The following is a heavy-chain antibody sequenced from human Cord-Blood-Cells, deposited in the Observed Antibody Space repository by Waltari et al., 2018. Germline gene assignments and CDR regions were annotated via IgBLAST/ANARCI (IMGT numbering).Heavy chain of an antibody. CDR2: LKSKTDGGTT. Sequence: EVQLVESGGGLVKPGGSLRLSCAASGFTFSNAWMSWVRQDPGWGLEWVGRLKSKTDGGTTDYAAPVKGRFTISRDDSKNTLYLQMNSLKTEDTAVYYCTTDGLRIAVAGKVDYWGQGTLVTVSS. D-gene: IGHD6-19*01. V-gene: IGHV3-15*01. CDR1: GFTFSNAW. J-gene: IGHJ4*02. CDR3: TTDGLRIAVAGKVDY.